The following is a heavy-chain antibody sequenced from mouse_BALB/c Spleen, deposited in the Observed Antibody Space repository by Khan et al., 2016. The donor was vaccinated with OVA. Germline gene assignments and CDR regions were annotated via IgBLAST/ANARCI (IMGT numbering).Heavy chain of an antibody. Sequence: EVQLQQSGPELVKPGASVKISCKASGYTFTDYNMDWVKQSHGESLEWIGDINPNNDDTFYNQKFKGKATLTVDKSSSTAFMELRSLTSEDSAVYFWGRTGYGGLGYWGQGTAPTGSS. J-gene: IGHJ2*01. CDR3: GRTGYGGLGY. CDR2: INPNNDDT. V-gene: IGHV1-18*01. D-gene: IGHD3-1*01. CDR1: GYTFTDYN.